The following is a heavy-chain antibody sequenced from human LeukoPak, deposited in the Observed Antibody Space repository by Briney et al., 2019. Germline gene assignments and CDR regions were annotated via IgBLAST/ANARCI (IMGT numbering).Heavy chain of an antibody. CDR2: IYYSGST. D-gene: IGHD4-17*01. CDR1: GGSISSGGYY. Sequence: SETLSLTCTVSGGSISSGGYYWRWIRQHPGKGLEWIGYIYYSGSTYYNPSLKSRVTISVDTSKNQFSLKLSSVTAADTAVYYCARGAPLDGKDYWGQGTLVTVSS. V-gene: IGHV4-31*03. J-gene: IGHJ4*02. CDR3: ARGAPLDGKDY.